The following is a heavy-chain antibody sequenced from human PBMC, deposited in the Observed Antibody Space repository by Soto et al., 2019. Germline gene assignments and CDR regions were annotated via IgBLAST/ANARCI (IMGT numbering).Heavy chain of an antibody. CDR1: GGSISSGDYY. J-gene: IGHJ4*02. CDR3: ARGWELHGSFDY. Sequence: PSETLSLTCTVSGGSISSGDYYWSWIRQPPGEGLEWIGYIYYSGSTYYNPSLKSRATISVDTSKNQFSLKLSSVTAADTAVYYCARGWELHGSFDYWGQGTLVTVSS. CDR2: IYYSGST. V-gene: IGHV4-30-4*01. D-gene: IGHD1-26*01.